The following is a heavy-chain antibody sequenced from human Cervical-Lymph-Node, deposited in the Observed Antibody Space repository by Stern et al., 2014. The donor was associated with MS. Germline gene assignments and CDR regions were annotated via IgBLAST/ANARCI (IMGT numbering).Heavy chain of an antibody. Sequence: QITLKESGPPLVKPTQTLTLTFTFSGFSLSTSGVGVGWIRQPPGKALEWLALIYWDDDKRYSPSLKSRLTITKDTSKNQVVLTMTNMDPVDTATYYCAHGLEIRLWAAYWGQGTLVTVSS. CDR2: IYWDDDK. CDR3: AHGLEIRLWAAY. D-gene: IGHD5-18*01. V-gene: IGHV2-5*02. CDR1: GFSLSTSGVG. J-gene: IGHJ4*02.